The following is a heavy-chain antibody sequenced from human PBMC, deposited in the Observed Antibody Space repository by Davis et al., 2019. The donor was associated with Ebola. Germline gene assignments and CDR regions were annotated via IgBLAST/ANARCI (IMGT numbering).Heavy chain of an antibody. CDR1: GFIFSSYS. J-gene: IGHJ6*02. CDR3: ARGGAVAGMPSYYYGMDV. V-gene: IGHV3-48*04. Sequence: GESLKISCAASGFIFSSYSMNWVRQAPGKGLEWVSYISSSGSTIYYADSVKGRFTISRDNAKNSLYLQMNSLRAEDTAVYYCARGGAVAGMPSYYYGMDVWGQGTTVTVSS. CDR2: ISSSGSTI. D-gene: IGHD6-19*01.